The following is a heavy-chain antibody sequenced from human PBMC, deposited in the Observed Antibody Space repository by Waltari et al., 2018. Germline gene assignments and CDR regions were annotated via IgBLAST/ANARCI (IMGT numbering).Heavy chain of an antibody. D-gene: IGHD3-22*01. CDR3: AADLGSGGYYLVHFDY. Sequence: EVQLLESGGGLVQPGGSVRLPCATAGFPCSRCAMNWVRQAPGKGLQWVSGISGSGGGTFYVDSVKGRFTISRDNSKNTLYLQMNSLRAEDTALYYCAADLGSGGYYLVHFDYWGQGTLVTVSS. V-gene: IGHV3-23*01. J-gene: IGHJ4*02. CDR2: ISGSGGGT. CDR1: GFPCSRCA.